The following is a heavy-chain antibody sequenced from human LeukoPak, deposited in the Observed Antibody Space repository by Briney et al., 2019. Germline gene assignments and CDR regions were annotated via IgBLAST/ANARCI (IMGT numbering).Heavy chain of an antibody. CDR1: GFTFDDYA. J-gene: IGHJ3*02. Sequence: GRSLRLSCAASGFTFDDYAMHWVRQAPGKGLEWVSGISWNSGSIGYADSVKGRFTISRDNAKNSLYLQMNSLRAGDTALYYCAKAGYYYDSSGSDAFDIWGQGTMVTVPS. CDR3: AKAGYYYDSSGSDAFDI. CDR2: ISWNSGSI. V-gene: IGHV3-9*01. D-gene: IGHD3-22*01.